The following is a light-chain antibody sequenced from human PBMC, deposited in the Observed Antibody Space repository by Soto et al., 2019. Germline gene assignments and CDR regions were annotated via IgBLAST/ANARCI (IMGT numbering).Light chain of an antibody. V-gene: IGKV3-20*01. CDR2: GAS. Sequence: IVITPSPATRAATPVGRGTISSRATPRVSSSQLAWYQQKPGQAPRLLMYGASSRATGVPDRLSGSGSGTDFTLTISRLEPEDFAVYYCQQYGSSPITFGQGTRLEIK. J-gene: IGKJ5*01. CDR3: QQYGSSPIT. CDR1: PRVSSSQ.